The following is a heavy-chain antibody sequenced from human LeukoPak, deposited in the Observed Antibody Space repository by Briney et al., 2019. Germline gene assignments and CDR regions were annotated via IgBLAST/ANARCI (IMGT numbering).Heavy chain of an antibody. Sequence: GGSLRLSCAASGFTFNTYWMHWVRQAPGKGLVWVSRINTDGSDTSYADSVRGRFTISRDNAKNTLFLQMNGLRAEDTAVYYCARDGYDGWSGSGGHSDYWGQGTLVTVSS. D-gene: IGHD3-3*01. J-gene: IGHJ4*02. CDR1: GFTFNTYW. CDR3: ARDGYDGWSGSGGHSDY. CDR2: INTDGSDT. V-gene: IGHV3-74*01.